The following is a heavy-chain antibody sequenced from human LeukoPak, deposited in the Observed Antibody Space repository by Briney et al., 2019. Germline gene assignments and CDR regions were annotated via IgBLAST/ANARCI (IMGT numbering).Heavy chain of an antibody. V-gene: IGHV3-30*04. J-gene: IGHJ4*02. CDR2: ISYDGSNK. CDR1: GFTFSSYA. CDR3: ARDTPLDSSGNYFDY. Sequence: WGSLRLSCAASGFTFSSYAMHWVRQAPGKGLEWVAVISYDGSNKYYADSVKGRFTISRDNSKNTLYLQMNSLRAEDTAVYYCARDTPLDSSGNYFDYWGQGTLVTVSS. D-gene: IGHD3-22*01.